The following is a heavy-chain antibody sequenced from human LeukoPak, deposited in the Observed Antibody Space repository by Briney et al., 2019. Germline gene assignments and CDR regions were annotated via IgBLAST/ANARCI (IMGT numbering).Heavy chain of an antibody. J-gene: IGHJ4*02. Sequence: SETRSLTCTVSGGSISSSSYYWGWIRQPPGKGLEWIGSIYYSGSTYYNPSLKSRVTISVDTSKNQFSLKLSSVTAADTAVYYCARLDGHLGGFDYWGQGTLVTVSS. CDR2: IYYSGST. CDR3: ARLDGHLGGFDY. D-gene: IGHD5-24*01. V-gene: IGHV4-39*01. CDR1: GGSISSSSYY.